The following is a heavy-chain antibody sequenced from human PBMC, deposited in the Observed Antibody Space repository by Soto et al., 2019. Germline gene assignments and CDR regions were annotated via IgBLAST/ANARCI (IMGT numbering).Heavy chain of an antibody. Sequence: GASVKVSCKASGYTFSDYYIHWVRQAPGQGLEWMGWITPNSGATNSAQKFQPRVTLTSDTSISTVYMELSSLKSDDTAVYSCARWSGSQSLTFDYWGQGTLVTVSS. CDR3: ARWSGSQSLTFDY. J-gene: IGHJ4*02. CDR2: ITPNSGAT. D-gene: IGHD1-26*01. V-gene: IGHV1-2*02. CDR1: GYTFSDYY.